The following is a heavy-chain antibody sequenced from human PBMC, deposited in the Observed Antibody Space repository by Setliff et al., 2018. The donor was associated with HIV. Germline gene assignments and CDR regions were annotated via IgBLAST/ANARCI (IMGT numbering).Heavy chain of an antibody. J-gene: IGHJ3*02. CDR1: GFTVSSNY. CDR2: IYSGGST. V-gene: IGHV3-53*05. D-gene: IGHD2-2*01. CDR3: STSSRGWGPDGFDI. Sequence: LRLSCAASGFTVSSNYMSWVRQAPGKGLEWVSVIYSGGSTYYADSVKGRFSISRDNSKNTLNLQMNSLSAEDTALYYCSTSSRGWGPDGFDIWGQGAMVTVSS.